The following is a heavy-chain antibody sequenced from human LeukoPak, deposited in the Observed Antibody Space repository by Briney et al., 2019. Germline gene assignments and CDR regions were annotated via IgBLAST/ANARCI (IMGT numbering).Heavy chain of an antibody. CDR3: ARYREYCSGGSCQGYYYGMDV. CDR1: GGSISSGDYY. V-gene: IGHV4-30-4*01. CDR2: IYYSGST. Sequence: LQTLSLTCTVSGGSISSGDYYWSWIRQPPGKGLEWIGYIYYSGSTYYNPSLKSRVTISVDTSKNQFSLKLSSVTAADTAVYYCARYREYCSGGSCQGYYYGMDVWGKGTTVTVSS. J-gene: IGHJ6*04. D-gene: IGHD2-15*01.